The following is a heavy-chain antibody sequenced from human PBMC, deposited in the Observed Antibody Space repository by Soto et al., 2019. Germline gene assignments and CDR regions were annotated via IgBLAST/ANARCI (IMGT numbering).Heavy chain of an antibody. Sequence: EVQLVESGGGLVQPGGSLRLSCAASGFTVSSNYMSWVRQAPGKGLGWVSVIYSGGTTYYAASVKGRFTISRDNSKNTLYLQMNSLRAEDTAVYYCARNGDSSDYRGWFDPWGQGTLVTVSS. V-gene: IGHV3-66*01. D-gene: IGHD3-22*01. CDR1: GFTVSSNY. CDR3: ARNGDSSDYRGWFDP. CDR2: IYSGGTT. J-gene: IGHJ5*02.